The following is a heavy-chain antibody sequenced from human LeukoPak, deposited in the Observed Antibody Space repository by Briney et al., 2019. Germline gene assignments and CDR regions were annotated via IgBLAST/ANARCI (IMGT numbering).Heavy chain of an antibody. CDR1: GGSISSSSYH. CDR3: ARLLGYSYGYGIDY. V-gene: IGHV4-39*01. J-gene: IGHJ4*02. Sequence: SETLSLTCTVSGGSISSSSYHWGWIRQPPGKGLEWIGSIYYSGSTYYNPSLKSRVTISVDTPKNQFSLKLSSVTAADTAVYYCARLLGYSYGYGIDYWGQGTLVTVSS. D-gene: IGHD5-18*01. CDR2: IYYSGST.